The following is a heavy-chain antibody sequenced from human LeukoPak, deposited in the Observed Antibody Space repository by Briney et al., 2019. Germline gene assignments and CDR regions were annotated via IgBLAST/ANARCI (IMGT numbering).Heavy chain of an antibody. V-gene: IGHV3-23*01. CDR3: AKRVHSTIWYAAFDY. CDR2: VSDSGAET. Sequence: GGSLRLSCAASGYTFSSYALSWVRQAPGKGLEWVSAVSDSGAETYYADSVKGRFTISRDNSKNTLYLQMNSLRAEDTAVYYCAKRVHSTIWYAAFDYWGQGSLVAVSS. J-gene: IGHJ4*02. CDR1: GYTFSSYA. D-gene: IGHD6-13*01.